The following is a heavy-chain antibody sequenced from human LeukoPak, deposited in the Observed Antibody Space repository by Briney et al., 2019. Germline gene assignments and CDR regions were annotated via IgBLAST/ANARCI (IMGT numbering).Heavy chain of an antibody. D-gene: IGHD4-17*01. V-gene: IGHV3-30-3*01. J-gene: IGHJ4*02. CDR3: ARVYDYGFDY. Sequence: GRSLRLSCAASGFTFSLYAMHWVRQAPGKGPQWVAVISYDGNHKYYADSVRGRITISRDNSKNTVDLQMNSLRAEDTAVYYCARVYDYGFDYWGQGTLVTVSS. CDR1: GFTFSLYA. CDR2: ISYDGNHK.